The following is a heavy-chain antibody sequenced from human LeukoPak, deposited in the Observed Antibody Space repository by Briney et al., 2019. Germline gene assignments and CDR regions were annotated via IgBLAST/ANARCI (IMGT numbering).Heavy chain of an antibody. CDR2: IIPIFGTA. D-gene: IGHD6-13*01. CDR3: ARDQEGEAAA. CDR1: GGTFSSYA. V-gene: IGHV1-69*06. Sequence: GASVRVSCKASGGTFSSYAISWVRQAPGQGLEWMGGIIPIFGTANYAQKFQGRVTITADKSTSTAYMELSSLRSEDTAVYYCARDQEGEAAAWGQGTLVTVSS. J-gene: IGHJ5*02.